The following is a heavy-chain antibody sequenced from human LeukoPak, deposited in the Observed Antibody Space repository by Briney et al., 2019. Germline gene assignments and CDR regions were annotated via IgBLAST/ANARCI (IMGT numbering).Heavy chain of an antibody. D-gene: IGHD6-6*01. V-gene: IGHV1-18*01. Sequence: ASVKVSCKASGYTSTSYGISWVRQAPGQGLEWMGWISAYNGNTNYAQKLQGRVTMTTDTSTSTACMELRSLRSDDTAVYYCARLVQDDGSSSYDYWGQGTLVTVSS. CDR2: ISAYNGNT. J-gene: IGHJ4*02. CDR1: GYTSTSYG. CDR3: ARLVQDDGSSSYDY.